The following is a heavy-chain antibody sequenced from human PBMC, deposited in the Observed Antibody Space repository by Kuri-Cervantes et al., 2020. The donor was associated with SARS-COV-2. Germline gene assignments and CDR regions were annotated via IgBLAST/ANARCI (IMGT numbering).Heavy chain of an antibody. CDR1: GGSISSSSYY. V-gene: IGHV4-39*07. D-gene: IGHD6-13*01. Sequence: SETLSLTCTVSGGSISSSSYYWGWIRQPPGKGLEWIGSIYYSGSTYYNPSLKSRVTISVDKSKNQFSLKLSSVTAADTAVYYCARGFSSSWYIHFDYWGQGTLVTVSS. J-gene: IGHJ4*02. CDR3: ARGFSSSWYIHFDY. CDR2: IYYSGST.